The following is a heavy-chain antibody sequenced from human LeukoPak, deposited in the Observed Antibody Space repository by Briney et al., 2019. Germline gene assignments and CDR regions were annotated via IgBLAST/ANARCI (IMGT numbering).Heavy chain of an antibody. J-gene: IGHJ5*02. V-gene: IGHV3-21*01. CDR3: ARDIVVVPAANNWFDP. Sequence: GGSLRLSCAASGFTFSSYSMNWVRQAPGKGLEWVSSISSSSSYIYYADSVKGRFTISRDNAKNSLYLQMNSLRAEDTAVYYRARDIVVVPAANNWFDPWGQGTLVTVSS. CDR2: ISSSSSYI. CDR1: GFTFSSYS. D-gene: IGHD2-2*01.